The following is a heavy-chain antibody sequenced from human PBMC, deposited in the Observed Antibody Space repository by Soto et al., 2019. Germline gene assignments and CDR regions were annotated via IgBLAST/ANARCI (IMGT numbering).Heavy chain of an antibody. Sequence: QLQLQESGSGLVKPSQTLSLTCAVSGGSISSGGYSWSWIRQPPGKGLEWIGYIYHSGSTYYNPALSSRVXXXVXXSKNQFSLKLSSVTAADTAVYYCARGMTTVTTFDYWGQGTLVTVSS. J-gene: IGHJ4*02. D-gene: IGHD4-17*01. CDR3: ARGMTTVTTFDY. V-gene: IGHV4-30-2*01. CDR2: IYHSGST. CDR1: GGSISSGGYS.